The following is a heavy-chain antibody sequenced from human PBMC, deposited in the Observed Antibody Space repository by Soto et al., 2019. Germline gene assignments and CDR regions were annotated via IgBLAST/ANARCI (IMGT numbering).Heavy chain of an antibody. CDR2: INPNSGGT. D-gene: IGHD2-21*02. J-gene: IGHJ5*02. V-gene: IGHV1-2*04. CDR1: GYTFTSYH. Sequence: GASVKVSCKGSGYTFTSYHINWVRQATGQGLEWMGWINPNSGGTTYAQKFQGWVTMTRDTSISTAYMELSRLRSDDTAVYYCARARDPGGFDPWGQGTLVTVSS. CDR3: ARARDPGGFDP.